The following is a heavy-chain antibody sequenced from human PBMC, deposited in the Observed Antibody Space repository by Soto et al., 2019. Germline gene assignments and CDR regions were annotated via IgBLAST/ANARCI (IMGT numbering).Heavy chain of an antibody. CDR1: GFTFSSYG. D-gene: IGHD3-10*01. V-gene: IGHV3-30*18. J-gene: IGHJ4*02. CDR3: AKDRMAAGVRGYFDY. Sequence: QVQLVESGGGVVQPGKSLRLSCAGSGFTFSSYGMDWVRQAPGKGLERVAVISHDGSNKYYADSVKGRFTISRDNSKNTLYLQRSSLRAKDTAVYYCAKDRMAAGVRGYFDYWGQGTLVTVSS. CDR2: ISHDGSNK.